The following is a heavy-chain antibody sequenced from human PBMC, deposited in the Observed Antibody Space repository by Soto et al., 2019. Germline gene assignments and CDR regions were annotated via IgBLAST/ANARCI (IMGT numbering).Heavy chain of an antibody. J-gene: IGHJ6*02. Sequence: ASVKVSCKASGYTFTSYGISWVRQAPGQGLERMGWISAYNGNTNYAQKLQGRVTMTTDTSTSTAYMELRSLRSDDTAAYYCARAGKRAYCSGGSCSVRSSGMDVWGQGTTVTVSS. V-gene: IGHV1-18*01. CDR3: ARAGKRAYCSGGSCSVRSSGMDV. CDR1: GYTFTSYG. CDR2: ISAYNGNT. D-gene: IGHD2-15*01.